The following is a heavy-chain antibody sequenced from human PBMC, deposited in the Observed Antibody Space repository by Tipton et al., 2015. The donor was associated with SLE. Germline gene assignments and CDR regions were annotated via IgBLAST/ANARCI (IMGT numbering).Heavy chain of an antibody. CDR2: IYYSGST. CDR3: ATRFLTGDLGDAFDI. J-gene: IGHJ3*02. Sequence: TLSLTCTVSGGSISSSSYYWGWIRQPPGKGLEWIGSIYYSGSTYYNPSLKSRVTISVDTSKNQFSLKLSSVTAADTAVYYCATRFLTGDLGDAFDIWGQGTMATVSS. CDR1: GGSISSSSYY. D-gene: IGHD7-27*01. V-gene: IGHV4-39*07.